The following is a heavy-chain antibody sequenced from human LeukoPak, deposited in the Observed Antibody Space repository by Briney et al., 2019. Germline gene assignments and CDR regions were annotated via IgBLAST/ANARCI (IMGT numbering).Heavy chain of an antibody. D-gene: IGHD6-13*01. V-gene: IGHV1-69*05. CDR3: ALSAEKQLVYFDF. Sequence: ASVKVFCKASGDTFSNYDVTWVRQAPGQGLEWMGRIIPVFDTAKYAQNFQGRVTMTTDESSSTAYMELYSLRSEDTAVYYCALSAEKQLVYFDFWGQGTLVTVSS. CDR2: IIPVFDTA. CDR1: GDTFSNYD. J-gene: IGHJ4*02.